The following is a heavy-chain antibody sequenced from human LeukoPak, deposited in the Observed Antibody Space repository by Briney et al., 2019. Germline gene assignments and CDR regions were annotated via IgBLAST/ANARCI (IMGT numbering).Heavy chain of an antibody. CDR1: GFTFSSYG. D-gene: IGHD6-19*01. CDR3: ARTLLRGWADDY. V-gene: IGHV3-23*01. J-gene: IGHJ4*02. Sequence: QSGGSLRLSCAASGFTFSSYGMSWVRQAPGKGLEWVSAISGSGGSTDYADSVKGRFTISRDNAKNSLYLQMNSLRAEDTAVYYCARTLLRGWADDYWGQGTLVTVSS. CDR2: ISGSGGST.